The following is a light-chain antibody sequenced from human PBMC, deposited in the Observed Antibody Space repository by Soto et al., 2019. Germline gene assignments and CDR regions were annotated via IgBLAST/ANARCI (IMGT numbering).Light chain of an antibody. Sequence: QSALAQPASVSGSPGRSIAISCTGTSSDVGGYNHVSWYQQHPGKAPKLMMYDVGNRPSGVSNRFSGSKSGNTASLTVSGLQAEDEADYYSSSYTSINTYVFGTGTKVTVL. J-gene: IGLJ1*01. V-gene: IGLV2-14*01. CDR3: SSYTSINTYV. CDR1: SSDVGGYNH. CDR2: DVG.